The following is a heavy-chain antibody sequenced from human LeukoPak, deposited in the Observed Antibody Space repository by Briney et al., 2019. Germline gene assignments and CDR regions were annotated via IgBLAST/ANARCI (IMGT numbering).Heavy chain of an antibody. Sequence: GGSLRLSCAASGFTFSSYAMHWVRQAPGKGLEWVAVISYDGSNKYYADSVKGRFTVSRDNSKNTLYLQMNSLRAEDTAVYYCARDLVFGGGSYYGGVLDYWGQGTLVTVSS. V-gene: IGHV3-30*04. CDR1: GFTFSSYA. CDR3: ARDLVFGGGSYYGGVLDY. CDR2: ISYDGSNK. D-gene: IGHD1-26*01. J-gene: IGHJ4*02.